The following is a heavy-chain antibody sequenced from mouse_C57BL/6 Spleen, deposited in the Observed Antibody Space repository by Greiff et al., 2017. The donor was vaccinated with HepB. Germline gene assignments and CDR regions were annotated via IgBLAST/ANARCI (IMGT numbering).Heavy chain of an antibody. V-gene: IGHV3-6*01. Sequence: EVQRVASGPGLVKPSQSLSLTCSVTGYSITSGYYWNWIRQFPGNKLEWMGYISYDGSNNYIPSLKNRISITRDTSKNQFFLKLNSVTTEDTATYYCARDHGYYFDYWGQGTTLTVSS. CDR2: ISYDGSN. D-gene: IGHD1-1*01. CDR1: GYSITSGYY. J-gene: IGHJ2*01. CDR3: ARDHGYYFDY.